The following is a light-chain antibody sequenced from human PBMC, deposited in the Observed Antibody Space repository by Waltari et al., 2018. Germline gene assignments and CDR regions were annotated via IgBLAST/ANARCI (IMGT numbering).Light chain of an antibody. CDR1: QSVSSN. Sequence: EIVMTQSPATLSVSPGERVTLSCRASQSVSSNLAWYQQKPGQAPRLLIYGASTRATGIPARFSGSGSGTEFTLTISSLQSEDFAVYYCQQYNNWLWTFGQGTKVEIK. J-gene: IGKJ1*01. CDR3: QQYNNWLWT. V-gene: IGKV3-15*01. CDR2: GAS.